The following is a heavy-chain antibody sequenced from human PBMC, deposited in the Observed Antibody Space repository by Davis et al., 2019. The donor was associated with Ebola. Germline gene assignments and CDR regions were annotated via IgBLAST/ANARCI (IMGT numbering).Heavy chain of an antibody. D-gene: IGHD3-3*02. CDR1: GGSTSDDY. V-gene: IGHV4-59*12. CDR3: ARLSIDVNWFDP. J-gene: IGHJ5*02. CDR2: IYHNGNT. Sequence: MPGGSLRLSCSVSGGSTSDDYWTWIRQPPGKGLEWIAIIYHNGNTNYNPSLKSRVTISVDTSQNQFSLKLKSVTAADTAVYFCARLSIDVNWFDPWGRGTLVTVSS.